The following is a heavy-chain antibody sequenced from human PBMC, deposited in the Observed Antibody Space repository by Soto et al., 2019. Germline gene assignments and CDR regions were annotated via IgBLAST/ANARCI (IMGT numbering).Heavy chain of an antibody. J-gene: IGHJ4*02. CDR2: INTKTGNP. CDR3: ARKVDVNYDYFDY. Sequence: QVQLVQSGSDLKKPGTSVKVSCKASGYTFTRNPINWVRQAPGQGLEWMGWINTKTGNPTYARDFTGRFVFSLDTSVSTEYLQIYSLRPEDTAVYFCARKVDVNYDYFDYWGQGTLVTVSS. D-gene: IGHD4-4*01. V-gene: IGHV7-4-1*01. CDR1: GYTFTRNP.